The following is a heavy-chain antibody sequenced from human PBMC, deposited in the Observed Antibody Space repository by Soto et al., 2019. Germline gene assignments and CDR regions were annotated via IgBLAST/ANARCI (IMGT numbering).Heavy chain of an antibody. CDR3: AGEPKGGAYDMDV. CDR1: RLTFSAHD. V-gene: IGHV3-33*01. J-gene: IGHJ6*02. Sequence: QVQLVESGGGVVQPGTSLRLSCAASRLTFSAHDMHWVRQAPGKGLEWVALIWSDGSRGFYADSVKGRFTISRDKFKNTLYLQMNSLGAEDTAVYYWAGEPKGGAYDMDVWGQGTTVTVSS. CDR2: IWSDGSRG. D-gene: IGHD3-16*01.